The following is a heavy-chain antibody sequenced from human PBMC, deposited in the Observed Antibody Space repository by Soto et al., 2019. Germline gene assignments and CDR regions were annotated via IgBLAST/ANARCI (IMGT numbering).Heavy chain of an antibody. V-gene: IGHV4-31*03. D-gene: IGHD2-2*01. CDR3: ARGNQPSGPHFDY. J-gene: IGHJ4*02. CDR2: IYYSGST. Sequence: SETLSLTCTVSGGSISSGGYYWSWIRQHPGKGLEWIGYIYYSGSTYYNPSLKSRVTISVDTSKNQFSLKLSSVTAADTAVYYCARGNQPSGPHFDYWGQGTLVTVSS. CDR1: GGSISSGGYY.